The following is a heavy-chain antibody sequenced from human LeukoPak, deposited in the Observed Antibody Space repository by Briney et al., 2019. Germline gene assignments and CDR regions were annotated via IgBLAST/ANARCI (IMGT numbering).Heavy chain of an antibody. D-gene: IGHD3-9*01. V-gene: IGHV3-23*01. J-gene: IGHJ1*01. CDR3: AKDVAPTGILRHFDWLLIFQH. CDR2: ISGSGGST. CDR1: GFTFSSYA. Sequence: GGSLRISCAASGFTFSSYAMSWVRQAPGKGLEWVSAISGSGGSTYYADSVKGRFTISRDNSKNTLYLQMNSLRAEDTAVYYCAKDVAPTGILRHFDWLLIFQHWGQGTLVTVPS.